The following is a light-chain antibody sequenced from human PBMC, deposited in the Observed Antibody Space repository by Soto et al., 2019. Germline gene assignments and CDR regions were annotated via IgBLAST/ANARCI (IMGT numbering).Light chain of an antibody. CDR1: QSISGW. CDR2: KAS. Sequence: DIQMSQSPSTLSASGGDRVTITYRASQSISGWLAWYQQKPGKAPKLLIYKASSLESGVPSRFSGSGSGTDFTLTISSLQPEDFATYYCQQSYSTPITFGQGTRLEIK. V-gene: IGKV1-5*03. CDR3: QQSYSTPIT. J-gene: IGKJ5*01.